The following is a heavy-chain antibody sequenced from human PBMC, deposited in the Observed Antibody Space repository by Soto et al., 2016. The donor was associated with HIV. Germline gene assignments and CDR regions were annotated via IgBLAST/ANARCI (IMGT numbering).Heavy chain of an antibody. V-gene: IGHV4-38-2*02. CDR2: IHHSGNT. D-gene: IGHD7-27*01. J-gene: IGHJ4*02. CDR1: GYSIRSDHF. Sequence: QVQLQESGPGLVKPSETLSLTCTVSGYSIRSDHFWAWIRQSPGKGLEWIGSIHHSGNTYSNPSFKSQVTFSLDTSTNQFFLKLTSMTAADTAVYFCARVGTGSQKYFDYWGQGTWSPSP. CDR3: ARVGTGSQKYFDY.